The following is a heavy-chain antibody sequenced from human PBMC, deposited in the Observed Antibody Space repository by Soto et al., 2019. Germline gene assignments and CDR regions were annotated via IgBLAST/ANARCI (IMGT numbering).Heavy chain of an antibody. CDR1: GGTFNSFS. CDR3: TRRGRQSANWFDP. CDR2: IIPMSGRP. Sequence: QVQLVQSGADVKTPGSSVKVSCKASGGTFNSFSIDWVRQAPGQGLEWMGGIIPMSGRPNYAQRFQGRVTFSADKSTNTLYMEVNSMTYEDPAEYYCTRRGRQSANWFDPWGQGTLVTVSS. V-gene: IGHV1-69*06. J-gene: IGHJ5*02.